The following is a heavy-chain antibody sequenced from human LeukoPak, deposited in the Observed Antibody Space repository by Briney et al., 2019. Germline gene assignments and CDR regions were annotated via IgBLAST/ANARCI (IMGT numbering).Heavy chain of an antibody. D-gene: IGHD3-10*01. CDR1: GFTFSTHA. CDR2: ISGNGGRT. J-gene: IGHJ4*02. CDR3: AKEQTSSGYFDY. V-gene: IGHV3-23*01. Sequence: GGSLRLSCAASGFTFSTHAMTWVRQAPGKGLEWVAAISGNGGRTYYRDSVKGRFTISRDNPKNTLYLLMNSLSAEDTALYYCAKEQTSSGYFDYWGQGTLVTVSS.